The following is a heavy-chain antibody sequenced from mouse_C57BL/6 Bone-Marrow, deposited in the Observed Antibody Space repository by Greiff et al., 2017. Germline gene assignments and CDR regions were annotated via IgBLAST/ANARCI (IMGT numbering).Heavy chain of an antibody. CDR2: IYPRSGNT. CDR1: GFTFTSYG. D-gene: IGHD2-5*01. V-gene: IGHV1-81*01. Sequence: QVQLQQPGAELARPGASVKLSCKASGFTFTSYGISWVKQRTGQGLEWIGEIYPRSGNTYYNEKFKGKATLTADKSSSTAYMELRSLTSEDAAVYFYARGGYSKAMDYWGQGTSVTVSS. J-gene: IGHJ4*01. CDR3: ARGGYSKAMDY.